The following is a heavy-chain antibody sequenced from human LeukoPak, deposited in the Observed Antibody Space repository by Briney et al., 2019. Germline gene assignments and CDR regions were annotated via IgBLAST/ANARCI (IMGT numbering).Heavy chain of an antibody. Sequence: GGSLRLSCAASGFTFSSYAMHWVRQAPGKGLEWVAVISYDGSNKYYADSVKGRFTISRDNAKNSLYLQMNSLRAEDTAVYYCARRSEYYDSSGYGDFDYWGQGTLVTVSS. D-gene: IGHD3-22*01. CDR2: ISYDGSNK. CDR1: GFTFSSYA. V-gene: IGHV3-30*04. J-gene: IGHJ4*02. CDR3: ARRSEYYDSSGYGDFDY.